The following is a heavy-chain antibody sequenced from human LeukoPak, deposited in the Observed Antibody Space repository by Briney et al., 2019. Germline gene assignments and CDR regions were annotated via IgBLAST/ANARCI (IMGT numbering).Heavy chain of an antibody. CDR2: ISWNSGSI. CDR1: GFTFDDYA. J-gene: IGHJ4*02. Sequence: GGSLRLSCAASGFTFDDYAMHWVRQAPGKGLEWVSGISWNSGSIGYADSVKGRFTISRDNAKNSLYLQMNSLRAEDTALYYCAKGVIAAAGTSDYWGQGTLVTVSS. CDR3: AKGVIAAAGTSDY. V-gene: IGHV3-9*01. D-gene: IGHD6-13*01.